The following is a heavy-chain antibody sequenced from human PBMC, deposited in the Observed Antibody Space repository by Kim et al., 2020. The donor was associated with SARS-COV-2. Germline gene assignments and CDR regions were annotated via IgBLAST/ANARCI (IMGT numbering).Heavy chain of an antibody. Sequence: GGSLRLSCAASGFTFSSYAMHWVRQAPGKGLEWVAVISYDGSNKYYADSVKGRFTISRDNSKNTLYLQMNSLRAEDTAVYYCAGAPGLRYFDNDYWGQGTLVTVSS. D-gene: IGHD3-9*01. V-gene: IGHV3-30*04. CDR3: AGAPGLRYFDNDY. J-gene: IGHJ4*02. CDR1: GFTFSSYA. CDR2: ISYDGSNK.